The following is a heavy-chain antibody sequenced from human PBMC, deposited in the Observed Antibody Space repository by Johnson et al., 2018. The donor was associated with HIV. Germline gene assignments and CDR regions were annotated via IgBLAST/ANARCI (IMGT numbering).Heavy chain of an antibody. CDR2: ISSSGSSL. CDR3: ARERHYYGSVRPRERQGDAFDI. Sequence: QVQLVESGGGLVQPGGSLRLSCAASRFIFSDYYMSWIRQAPGKGLEWVSYISSSGSSLYYADSVKGRFTISRDNAKNSLYLQMNSLRAEDTAVYYCARERHYYGSVRPRERQGDAFDIWGQGTMVTVSS. J-gene: IGHJ3*02. D-gene: IGHD3-10*01. V-gene: IGHV3-11*04. CDR1: RFIFSDYY.